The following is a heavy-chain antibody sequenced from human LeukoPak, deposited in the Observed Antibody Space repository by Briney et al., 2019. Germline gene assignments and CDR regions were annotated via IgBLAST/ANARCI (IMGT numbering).Heavy chain of an antibody. Sequence: TSETLSLTCTVSGGSISSYYWSWIRQPAGKGLEWIGRIYTSGSTNYNPSLKSRVTMSVDTSKNQFSLKLSSVTAADTAVYYCASEIDCSSTSCYGGYWGQGTLVTISS. V-gene: IGHV4-4*07. CDR1: GGSISSYY. D-gene: IGHD2-2*01. CDR3: ASEIDCSSTSCYGGY. CDR2: IYTSGST. J-gene: IGHJ4*02.